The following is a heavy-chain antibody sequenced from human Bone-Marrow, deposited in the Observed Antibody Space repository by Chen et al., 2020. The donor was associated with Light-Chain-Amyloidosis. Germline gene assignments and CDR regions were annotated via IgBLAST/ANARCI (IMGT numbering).Heavy chain of an antibody. V-gene: IGHV3-23*04. J-gene: IGHJ4*02. D-gene: IGHD6-13*01. CDR1: GFPFSSYA. Sequence: EVQLVESGGGLVQPGGSLRLSCVASGFPFSSYAINWVRQAPGKGLEWVSGIRGSGDNTYYADSVRGRVTMSRDNSKNTVFLQMNSLRAEDTAVYYCAKGGSSWSAYLHYWGQGTLVTVSS. CDR3: AKGGSSWSAYLHY. CDR2: IRGSGDNT.